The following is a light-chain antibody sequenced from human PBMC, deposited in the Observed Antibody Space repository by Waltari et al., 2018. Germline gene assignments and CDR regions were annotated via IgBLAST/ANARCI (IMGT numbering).Light chain of an antibody. Sequence: DTQMTQSPASLSASVGDTVTTTCQASQDISTFLVWYQQKPGKAPELLISDASILEPGVPSRFRGSGSGSHFTLTISGLQPEDIATYYCQQFNNAWAFGPGSKVEI. CDR1: QDISTF. CDR3: QQFNNAWA. J-gene: IGKJ1*01. CDR2: DAS. V-gene: IGKV1-33*01.